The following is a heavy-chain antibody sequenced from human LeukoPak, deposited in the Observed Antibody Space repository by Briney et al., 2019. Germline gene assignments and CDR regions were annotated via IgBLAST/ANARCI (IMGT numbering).Heavy chain of an antibody. CDR3: ARAYYYDTSVTPDY. J-gene: IGHJ4*02. D-gene: IGHD3-22*01. CDR1: GFTFSTHV. V-gene: IGHV3-33*01. Sequence: GGAPGLFPGAAGFTFSTHVMHSGRPAPSHGGGWGGIIWHDGTNKYYADSVKGRFTISRDNSKNTLYLQMNSLRVEDTAVYYCARAYYYDTSVTPDYWGQGTLVTVSS. CDR2: IWHDGTNK.